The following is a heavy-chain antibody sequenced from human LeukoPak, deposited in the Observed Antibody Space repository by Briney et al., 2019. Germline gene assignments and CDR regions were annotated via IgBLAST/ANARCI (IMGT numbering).Heavy chain of an antibody. Sequence: SETLSLTCSVSVVSMNGYYWSWLRQSAGNRLEWIGHVDSSGNTNYNPSLESRVTMSVDTSKKQFSLKLTSVTAADTAVYYCARAVGTDGYNLWVYWGQGTLVTVSS. D-gene: IGHD5-24*01. V-gene: IGHV4-4*07. CDR3: ARAVGTDGYNLWVY. J-gene: IGHJ4*02. CDR2: VDSSGNT. CDR1: VVSMNGYY.